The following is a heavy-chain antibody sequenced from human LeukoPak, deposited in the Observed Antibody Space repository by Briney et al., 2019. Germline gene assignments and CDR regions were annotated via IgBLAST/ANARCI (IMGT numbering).Heavy chain of an antibody. CDR2: IKQDGSEK. D-gene: IGHD3-22*01. J-gene: IGHJ4*02. Sequence: GGSLRLSCAASGFTFSSYWMSWVRQAPGKGLEWVANIKQDGSEKYYVDSVKGRFTISRDNAKNSLYLQMNSLRAEDTAVYYCARDVYHYDSSANDYWGQGTLVTVSS. V-gene: IGHV3-7*01. CDR1: GFTFSSYW. CDR3: ARDVYHYDSSANDY.